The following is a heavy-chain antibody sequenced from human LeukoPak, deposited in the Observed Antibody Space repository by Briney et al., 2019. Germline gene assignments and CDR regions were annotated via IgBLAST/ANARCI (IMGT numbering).Heavy chain of an antibody. CDR1: GFTFSGYW. CDR3: ARVLLWFGETYSYYFDY. V-gene: IGHV3-7*04. CDR2: IKQDGSEG. J-gene: IGHJ4*02. Sequence: GGSLRLSCAASGFTFSGYWMSWVRQAPGKGLEWVANIKQDGSEGYYVDSVKGRFTISRDNAKKSLYLQLNSLRTEDTAVYYCARVLLWFGETYSYYFDYWGQGTLVTVSS. D-gene: IGHD3-10*01.